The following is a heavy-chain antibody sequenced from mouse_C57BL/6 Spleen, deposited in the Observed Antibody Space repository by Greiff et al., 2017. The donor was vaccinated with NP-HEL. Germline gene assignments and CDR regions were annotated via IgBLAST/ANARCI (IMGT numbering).Heavy chain of an antibody. CDR1: GYTFTSYT. Sequence: VQLQQSGAELARPGASVKMSCKASGYTFTSYTMHWVKQRPGQGLEWIGYINPSSGYTKYNQKFKDKATLTADKSSSTAYMQLSSLTSEDSAVYYCAKESVTTVVAPGFDYWGQGTTLTVSS. CDR2: INPSSGYT. V-gene: IGHV1-4*01. CDR3: AKESVTTVVAPGFDY. J-gene: IGHJ2*01. D-gene: IGHD1-1*01.